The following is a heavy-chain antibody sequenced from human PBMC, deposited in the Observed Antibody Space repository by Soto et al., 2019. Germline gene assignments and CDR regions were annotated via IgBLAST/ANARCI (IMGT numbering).Heavy chain of an antibody. Sequence: EVLLVESGGGLVQPGGSLRLSCAASGFTFSRYWMTWVRQAPGKGLKWVANIKEDGSQKYYVDSVKGRFTISRDNAKNSLYLQMNTLRVEDTAVYYCARDLCFFRFDPWGQGTLVTVSS. CDR1: GFTFSRYW. CDR2: IKEDGSQK. CDR3: ARDLCFFRFDP. J-gene: IGHJ5*02. D-gene: IGHD3-10*02. V-gene: IGHV3-7*01.